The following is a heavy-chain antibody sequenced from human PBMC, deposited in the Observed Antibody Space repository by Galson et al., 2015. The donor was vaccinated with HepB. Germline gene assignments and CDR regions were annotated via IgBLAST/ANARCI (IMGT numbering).Heavy chain of an antibody. CDR1: GCTFNSLA. J-gene: IGHJ5*01. V-gene: IGHV1-69*13. CDR3: AAGGRSAWYYDS. D-gene: IGHD6-19*01. Sequence: SVKVSCKASGCTFNSLAISWVRQAPGQGLEWIGGIIPIFETANYAQNFQGRVTITADESTTTAYMEVTGLTSDDTAMFYCAAGGRSAWYYDSWGQGTLVTVSS. CDR2: IIPIFETA.